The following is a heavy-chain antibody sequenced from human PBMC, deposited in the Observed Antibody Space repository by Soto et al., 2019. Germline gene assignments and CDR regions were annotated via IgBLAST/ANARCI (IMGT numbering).Heavy chain of an antibody. D-gene: IGHD4-17*01. CDR3: AREEVTRDGDYANDY. Sequence: QVQLVESGGGVVQPGRSLRLSCAASGFTFSSYGMHWVRQAPGKGLEWVAGISYDGRNKYYADSVKGRFTISRDNSKNTLYLQMSGLRAEDTAVYYCAREEVTRDGDYANDYWGPGTLFTVSS. CDR2: ISYDGRNK. J-gene: IGHJ4*02. V-gene: IGHV3-30*03. CDR1: GFTFSSYG.